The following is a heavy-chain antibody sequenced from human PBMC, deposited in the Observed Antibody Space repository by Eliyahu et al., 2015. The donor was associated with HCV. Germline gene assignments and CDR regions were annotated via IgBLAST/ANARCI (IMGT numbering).Heavy chain of an antibody. J-gene: IGHJ6*02. CDR2: IGTAGDT. CDR3: ARSPTYYYYGMDV. Sequence: EVQLVESGGGLVQPGGSLRLSCAASGFTFSXYDMHWVRQATGKGLXWVSAIGTAGDTYYPGSVKGRFTISRENAKNSLYLQMNSLRAGDTAVYYCARSPTYYYYGMDVWGQGTTVTVSS. CDR1: GFTFSXYD. V-gene: IGHV3-13*01.